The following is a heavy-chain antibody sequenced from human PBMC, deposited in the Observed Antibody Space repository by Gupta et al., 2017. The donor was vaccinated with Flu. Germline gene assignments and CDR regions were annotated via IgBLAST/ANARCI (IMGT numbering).Heavy chain of an antibody. Sequence: EEWLVESGGGLVQPGGSLRLSCVASRFNFRSSWMTWVRQAPGKGLEWVANIKEDGSVRNYVDSVKGRFTISRDNAKNSLYLQMNSLRVEDTAVYYCTRDNGWKQFVCWGHGTLVPVSS. CDR2: IKEDGSVR. J-gene: IGHJ4*03. D-gene: IGHD6-19*01. CDR1: RFNFRSSW. CDR3: TRDNGWKQFVC. V-gene: IGHV3-7*01.